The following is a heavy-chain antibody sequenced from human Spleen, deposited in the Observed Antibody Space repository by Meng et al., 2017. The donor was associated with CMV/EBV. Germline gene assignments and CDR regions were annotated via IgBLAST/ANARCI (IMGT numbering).Heavy chain of an antibody. CDR3: SREAVPNISQPEYFQH. D-gene: IGHD2/OR15-2a*01. V-gene: IGHV3-7*01. J-gene: IGHJ1*01. Sequence: GESLKISCAASGFTLSNFWMSWVRQAPGKGLEWVANIKQGGIQKYYVDSVKGRFTISRDDAKNFLFLQMNSLRVDDTAVYYCSREAVPNISQPEYFQHWGQGTLVTVSS. CDR1: GFTLSNFW. CDR2: IKQGGIQK.